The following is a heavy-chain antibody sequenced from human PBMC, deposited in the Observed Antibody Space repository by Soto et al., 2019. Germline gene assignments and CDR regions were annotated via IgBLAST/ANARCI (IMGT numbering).Heavy chain of an antibody. D-gene: IGHD3-10*01. J-gene: IGHJ5*02. V-gene: IGHV4-59*01. CDR1: GDSITTYY. Sequence: PSETLSLTCSVSGDSITTYYWSWILQPPGKGLEWIGSISYSGSTKYNPSLESRVMISLDTSKNQFSLRLTSVNAADTALYYCARDWDSSGMFDPWGQGALVTVSS. CDR2: ISYSGST. CDR3: ARDWDSSGMFDP.